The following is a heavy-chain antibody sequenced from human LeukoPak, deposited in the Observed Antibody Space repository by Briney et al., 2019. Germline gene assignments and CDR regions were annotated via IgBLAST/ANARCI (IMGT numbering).Heavy chain of an antibody. Sequence: GASVKVSCKASGYTFTGYYMHWVRQAPGQGLEWMGWINPNSGGTNYAQKFQGRVTMTRDTSISTAYMELSRLRSDDTAVYYCARVETVGYYYDSSGYYLPDYWGQGTLVTVSS. CDR2: INPNSGGT. D-gene: IGHD3-22*01. CDR3: ARVETVGYYYDSSGYYLPDY. V-gene: IGHV1-2*02. J-gene: IGHJ4*02. CDR1: GYTFTGYY.